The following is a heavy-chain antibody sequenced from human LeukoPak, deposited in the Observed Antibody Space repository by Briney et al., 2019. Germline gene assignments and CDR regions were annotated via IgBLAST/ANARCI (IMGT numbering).Heavy chain of an antibody. V-gene: IGHV5-51*01. D-gene: IGHD3-3*01. CDR3: ARLSNYDFWSGYYNFDY. CDR2: IYPGDSDT. J-gene: IGHJ4*02. Sequence: GGSLKISCKGSGYSFTSYWIGWVRQMPGKGLEWMGIIYPGDSDTRYSPSFQGQVTISADKSISTAYLQWSSLKASDTAMYYCARLSNYDFWSGYYNFDYWGQGTLVTVSS. CDR1: GYSFTSYW.